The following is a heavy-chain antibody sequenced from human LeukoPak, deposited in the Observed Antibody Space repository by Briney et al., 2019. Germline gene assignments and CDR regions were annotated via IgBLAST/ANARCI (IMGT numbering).Heavy chain of an antibody. CDR1: GGSISSSSYY. CDR3: AAYCSSTSCYTSSFDY. Sequence: SETLSLTCTVSGGSISSSSYYWGWIRQPPGKGLECIGSIYYSGSTYYNPSLKSRVTMYVETSKTQFSLKLSSVTAADTAVYYCAAYCSSTSCYTSSFDYWGQGTLVTVSS. V-gene: IGHV4-39*01. J-gene: IGHJ4*02. CDR2: IYYSGST. D-gene: IGHD2-2*02.